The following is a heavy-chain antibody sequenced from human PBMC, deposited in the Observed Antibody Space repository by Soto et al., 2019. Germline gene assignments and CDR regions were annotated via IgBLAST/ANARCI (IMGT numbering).Heavy chain of an antibody. V-gene: IGHV3-23*01. CDR3: AKDRRAGGNYGFYSDF. D-gene: IGHD1-7*01. CDR2: SSATGAGT. CDR1: GFTFSSYG. Sequence: EVQLLESGGGLVQPGGSLRLSCAASGFTFSSYGMTWVRQAPGKGLEWVSFSSATGAGTYYADSVKGRFTISIDNSKNTLYLQMTSLRADDTAVYYCAKDRRAGGNYGFYSDFWGQGAVVNVSS. J-gene: IGHJ4*02.